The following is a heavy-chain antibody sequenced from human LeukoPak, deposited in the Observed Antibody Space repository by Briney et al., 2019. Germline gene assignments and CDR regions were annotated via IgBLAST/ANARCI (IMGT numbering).Heavy chain of an antibody. Sequence: GGSLTLSCAASGLTFSAYGMHWVRQAPGKGLEWVAVIWSDGGKSYNSDSVKGRFTISRDNSKNTLYLQMNSLRADDTAVYYCATDSIGPATDFDYWGQGTLATVSS. CDR1: GLTFSAYG. D-gene: IGHD2-2*01. CDR2: IWSDGGKS. J-gene: IGHJ4*02. V-gene: IGHV3-33*01. CDR3: ATDSIGPATDFDY.